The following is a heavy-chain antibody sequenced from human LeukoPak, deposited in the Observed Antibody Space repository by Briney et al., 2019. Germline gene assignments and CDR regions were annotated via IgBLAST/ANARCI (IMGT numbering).Heavy chain of an antibody. V-gene: IGHV4-4*02. CDR1: GGSISSSNW. D-gene: IGHD6-13*01. CDR3: ARDSSAAAGIPIAPDDAFDI. CDR2: IYHSGST. J-gene: IGHJ3*02. Sequence: PSGTLSLTCAVSGGSISSSNWWSWVRQPPGKGLEWIGEIYHSGSTNYNPSLKRRVTISVDKSKNQFSLKLSSVTAADTAGYYCARDSSAAAGIPIAPDDAFDIWGQGTMVTVSS.